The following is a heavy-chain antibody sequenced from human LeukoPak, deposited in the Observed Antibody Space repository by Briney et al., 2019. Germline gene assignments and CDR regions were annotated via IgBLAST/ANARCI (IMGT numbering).Heavy chain of an antibody. D-gene: IGHD2-15*01. Sequence: GGSLRLSCAASGFTFNSYWMHWVRQAPGKGLVWVSHIDNDGSSTSYADSVKGRFTISRDNAKNTLYLQMNSLRTDDTAVYYCACYGIAPPYWGQGTLVTVSS. V-gene: IGHV3-74*01. CDR3: ACYGIAPPY. J-gene: IGHJ4*02. CDR2: IDNDGSST. CDR1: GFTFNSYW.